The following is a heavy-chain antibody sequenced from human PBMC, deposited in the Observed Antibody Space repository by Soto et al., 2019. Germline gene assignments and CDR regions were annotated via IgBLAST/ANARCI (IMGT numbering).Heavy chain of an antibody. V-gene: IGHV3-30*18. D-gene: IGHD3-10*01. CDR2: ISYDGRNE. Sequence: QVQLVESGGGVVQPGRSLRLSCAASGFTFSSHGMHWVRQAPGKGLEWVALISYDGRNEYYADSLKGRFTISRDNSKNTLYLQMNSLTAEDTAVYYCAKTQGSYFGMDVWDQGTTVTVSS. J-gene: IGHJ6*02. CDR1: GFTFSSHG. CDR3: AKTQGSYFGMDV.